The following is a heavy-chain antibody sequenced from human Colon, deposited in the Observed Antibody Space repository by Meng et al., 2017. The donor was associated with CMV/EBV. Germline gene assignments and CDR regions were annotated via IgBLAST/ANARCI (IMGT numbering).Heavy chain of an antibody. CDR1: GFTFGDYA. D-gene: IGHD3-10*01. V-gene: IGHV3-43D*03. Sequence: GGSLRLSCAASGFTFGDYAMHWVRQSPGKGLEWVSLITWDGVSYYEDAVKGRFTISRDNANNLLYLQMTSLRADDTAVYYCARDPDHDRYGSGRCLDYWGQGTLVTVSS. CDR3: ARDPDHDRYGSGRCLDY. J-gene: IGHJ4*02. CDR2: ITWDGVS.